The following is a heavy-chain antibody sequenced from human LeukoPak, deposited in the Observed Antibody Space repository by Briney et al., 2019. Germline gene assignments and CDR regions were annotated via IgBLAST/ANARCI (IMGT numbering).Heavy chain of an antibody. J-gene: IGHJ5*02. CDR1: GYTFTSYA. V-gene: IGHV1-3*01. CDR3: ARDRRDYYGSGNWFDH. Sequence: ASVKVSCKASGYTFTSYAMHWVRQAPGQRLEWMGWINACNGNTKYSQKFRGRVTITRDTSASTAYMELSSLRSEDTAVYYCARDRRDYYGSGNWFDHWGQGTLVTVSS. CDR2: INACNGNT. D-gene: IGHD3-10*01.